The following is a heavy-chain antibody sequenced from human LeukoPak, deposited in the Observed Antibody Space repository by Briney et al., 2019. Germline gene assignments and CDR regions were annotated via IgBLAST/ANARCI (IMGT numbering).Heavy chain of an antibody. CDR1: GFTFSSYA. V-gene: IGHV3-30-3*01. CDR2: ISYDGSNK. D-gene: IGHD3-9*01. CDR3: ARGGYDILTGSLDY. J-gene: IGHJ4*02. Sequence: GGSLRLSCAASGFTFSSYAMHWVRQAPGKGLEWVAVISYDGSNKYYADSVKGRFTISRDNSKNTLYLQMNSLRAEDTAVYYCARGGYDILTGSLDYWGQGTLVTVSS.